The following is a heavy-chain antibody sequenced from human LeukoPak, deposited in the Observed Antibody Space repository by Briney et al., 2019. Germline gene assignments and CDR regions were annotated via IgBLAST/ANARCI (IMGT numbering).Heavy chain of an antibody. J-gene: IGHJ4*02. CDR2: ISAYNGNT. D-gene: IGHD6-19*01. CDR1: GYNFTSYD. V-gene: IGHV1-18*01. Sequence: GASVKVSCKAPGYNFTSYDISWVRQAPGQGLEWMGWISAYNGNTNYAQKLQGRVTMTTDTSTSTAYMELRSLRSDDTAVYYCARGALRQWPYTYWGQGTLVTVSS. CDR3: ARGALRQWPYTY.